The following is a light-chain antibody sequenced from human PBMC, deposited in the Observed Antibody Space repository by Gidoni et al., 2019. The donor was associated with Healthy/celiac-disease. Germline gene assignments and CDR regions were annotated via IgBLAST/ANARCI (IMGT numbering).Light chain of an antibody. V-gene: IGLV2-14*01. CDR2: DVS. CDR1: SSDVGGYNY. Sequence: QSALTQPASVSGSPGQSITISCTGTSSDVGGYNYVSWYQQHPGKAPKLMIYDVSYRPSGVSNRFSCSKSGNTASLTISGLQAEDEADYYCTSYTSSSTVVFGGGTKLTVL. CDR3: TSYTSSSTVV. J-gene: IGLJ2*01.